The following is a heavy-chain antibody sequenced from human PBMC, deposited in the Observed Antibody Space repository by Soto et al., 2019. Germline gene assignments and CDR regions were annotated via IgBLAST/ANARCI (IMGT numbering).Heavy chain of an antibody. J-gene: IGHJ6*02. D-gene: IGHD3-16*01. CDR2: ISGYNGHT. Sequence: QVQLVQSGAEVRKPGASVKVSCKASGYTFTTYGISWVRQAPGQGLEWMGWISGYNGHTKYAQKFQGRVTMTTDTSTSTVYMDLRLLRSDDTAVYYCAREGEMPYYYYGLDVWGQGTTVTVSS. CDR1: GYTFTTYG. V-gene: IGHV1-18*01. CDR3: AREGEMPYYYYGLDV.